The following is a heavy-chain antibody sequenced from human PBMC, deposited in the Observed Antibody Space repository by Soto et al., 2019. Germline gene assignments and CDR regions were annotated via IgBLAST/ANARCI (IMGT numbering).Heavy chain of an antibody. CDR3: AKVSNDSSSWYNWFDP. D-gene: IGHD6-13*01. CDR1: GFTFSGSA. Sequence: EVQLVESGGGLVQPGGSLKLSCAASGFTFSGSAMHWVRQASGKGLEWVGRIRSKANSYATAYAASVKGRFTISRDDSKNTLYLQMNSLRAEDTAVYYCAKVSNDSSSWYNWFDPWGQGTLVTVSS. J-gene: IGHJ5*02. V-gene: IGHV3-73*02. CDR2: IRSKANSYAT.